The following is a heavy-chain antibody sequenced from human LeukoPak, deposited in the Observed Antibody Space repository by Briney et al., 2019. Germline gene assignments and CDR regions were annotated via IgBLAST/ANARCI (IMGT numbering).Heavy chain of an antibody. D-gene: IGHD5-18*01. J-gene: IGHJ6*02. Sequence: GRSLRLSCAASGFTFSSYAMHWVRQAPGKGLEWVAVISYDGSNKYYADSVKGRFTISRDNSKNTLYLQMNSLRAEDTAVHYCAKDRYSYGFLEYYYGMDVWGQGTTVTVSS. CDR1: GFTFSSYA. CDR3: AKDRYSYGFLEYYYGMDV. CDR2: ISYDGSNK. V-gene: IGHV3-30*04.